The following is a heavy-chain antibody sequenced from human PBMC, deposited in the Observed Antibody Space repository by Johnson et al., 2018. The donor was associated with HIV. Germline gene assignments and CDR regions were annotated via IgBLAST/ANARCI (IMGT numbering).Heavy chain of an antibody. Sequence: VQLVESGGGVVQSGRSLRLSCAASGFTVSSNYMSWVRQAPGKGLEWVSVIYSGGSTYYADSVKGRCTISRDNSKNTLYLQMNSLRAEDTAVYYCAKGRDSSGFGAFDIWGQGTMVTVSS. V-gene: IGHV3-66*01. D-gene: IGHD3-22*01. CDR2: IYSGGST. CDR1: GFTVSSNY. CDR3: AKGRDSSGFGAFDI. J-gene: IGHJ3*02.